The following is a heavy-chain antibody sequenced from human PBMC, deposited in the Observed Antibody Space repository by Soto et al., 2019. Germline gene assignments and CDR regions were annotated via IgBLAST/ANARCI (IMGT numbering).Heavy chain of an antibody. CDR1: GFTFSDYY. V-gene: IGHV3-11*01. CDR2: ISSSGNTI. J-gene: IGHJ5*02. Sequence: GGSLRLSCAASGFTFSDYYMSWIRQAPGKGLEWVSYISSSGNTIYYADSVKGRFTISRDNAKNSLYLQMNSLRAEDTAMYYCARAPVSMIPRWFDPWGQGTLVPAPQ. D-gene: IGHD3-22*01. CDR3: ARAPVSMIPRWFDP.